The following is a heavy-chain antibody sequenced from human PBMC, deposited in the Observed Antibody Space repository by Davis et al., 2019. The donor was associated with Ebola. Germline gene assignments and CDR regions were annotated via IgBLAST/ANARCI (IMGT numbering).Heavy chain of an antibody. CDR1: GYTFTSYD. CDR2: MNPNSGNT. V-gene: IGHV1-8*03. J-gene: IGHJ6*02. Sequence: ASVKVSCKASGYTFTSYDINWVRQATGQGLEWMGWMNPNSGNTGYAQKFQGRVTITRNTSISTAYMELSSLRSEETAVYYCARIPFTYYDYIWGSYRTANYYYYGMDVWGQGTTVTVSS. D-gene: IGHD3-16*02. CDR3: ARIPFTYYDYIWGSYRTANYYYYGMDV.